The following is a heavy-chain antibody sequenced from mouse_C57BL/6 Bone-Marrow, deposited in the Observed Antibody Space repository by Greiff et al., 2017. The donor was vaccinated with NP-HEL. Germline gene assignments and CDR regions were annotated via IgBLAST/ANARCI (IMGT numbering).Heavy chain of an antibody. CDR1: GFTFSSYA. D-gene: IGHD4-1*01. V-gene: IGHV5-9-1*02. Sequence: DVHLVESGEGLVKPGGSLKLSCAASGFTFSSYAMSWVRQTPEKRLEWVAYISSGGDYIYYADTVKGRFTISRDNARNTLYLQMSSLKSEDTAMYYCTRGNWAWFAYWGQGTLVTVSA. J-gene: IGHJ3*01. CDR2: ISSGGDYI. CDR3: TRGNWAWFAY.